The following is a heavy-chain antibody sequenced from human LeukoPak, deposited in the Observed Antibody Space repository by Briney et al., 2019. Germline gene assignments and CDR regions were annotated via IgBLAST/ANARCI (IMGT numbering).Heavy chain of an antibody. CDR1: GFTFSIYW. Sequence: PGGSLRLSCAASGFTFSIYWMHWVRQAPGKGLVWVSRINTDGSSTTYADSVKGRFTISRDNAKNMLYLQMNSLRAEDTAVYFCARDGGSYYGSQDYWGQGTLVTVSS. CDR3: ARDGGSYYGSQDY. V-gene: IGHV3-74*01. J-gene: IGHJ4*02. CDR2: INTDGSST. D-gene: IGHD3-10*01.